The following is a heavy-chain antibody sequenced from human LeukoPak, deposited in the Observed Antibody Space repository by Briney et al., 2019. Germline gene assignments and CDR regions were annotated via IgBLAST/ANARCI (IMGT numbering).Heavy chain of an antibody. Sequence: GGSLRLSCVASRFTFSNYWMTWVRQAPGKGLERVANINKDGGEKYYMESVKGRCTISRDNSKNTLYLQMNSLRAEDTAVYYCAKDLHKTASFGVVITRNYYYYMDVWGKGTTVTVSS. CDR2: INKDGGEK. J-gene: IGHJ6*03. V-gene: IGHV3-7*03. CDR1: RFTFSNYW. CDR3: AKDLHKTASFGVVITRNYYYYMDV. D-gene: IGHD3-3*01.